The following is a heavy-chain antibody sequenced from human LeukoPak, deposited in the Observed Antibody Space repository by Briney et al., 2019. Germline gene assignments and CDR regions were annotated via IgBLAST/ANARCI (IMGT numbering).Heavy chain of an antibody. D-gene: IGHD4-11*01. CDR2: ISSYNGNT. V-gene: IGHV1-18*01. CDR3: ARTTHGTSDAFDI. Sequence: ASVKVSCKASGYTFTSYGISWVRQAPGQGLEWMGWISSYNGNTNYAQKLQGRVTMTTDTSTTTAYMELRSLRSGDTAVYYCARTTHGTSDAFDIWGQGAMVTVSS. CDR1: GYTFTSYG. J-gene: IGHJ3*02.